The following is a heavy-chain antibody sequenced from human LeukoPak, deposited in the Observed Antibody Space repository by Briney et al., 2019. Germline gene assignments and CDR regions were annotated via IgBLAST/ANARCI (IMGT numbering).Heavy chain of an antibody. CDR2: IWNDGSET. D-gene: IGHD3-22*01. Sequence: GGSLRLSCAASGFIFSNYGMHWVRQAPGKRLEWVAVIWNDGSETFHADSVKGRFRIARDNSKNTLYLQMNSLRAEDTAVYYCANEAYYYDSSGYYDGYYFDYWGQGTLVTVSS. V-gene: IGHV3-33*06. CDR3: ANEAYYYDSSGYYDGYYFDY. CDR1: GFIFSNYG. J-gene: IGHJ4*02.